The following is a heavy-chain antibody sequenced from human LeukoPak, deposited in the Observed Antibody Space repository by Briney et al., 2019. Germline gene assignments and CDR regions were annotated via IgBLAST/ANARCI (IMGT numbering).Heavy chain of an antibody. D-gene: IGHD4-17*01. Sequence: SETLSLTCTVSGGSISSGDYYWSWIRQPPGKGLEWIGYIYYSGSTYYNPSLKSRVTISVDTSKNQFSLKLSSVTAADTAVYYCARGRADYGRPNRFDPWGQGTLVTVSS. J-gene: IGHJ5*02. V-gene: IGHV4-30-4*01. CDR3: ARGRADYGRPNRFDP. CDR1: GGSISSGDYY. CDR2: IYYSGST.